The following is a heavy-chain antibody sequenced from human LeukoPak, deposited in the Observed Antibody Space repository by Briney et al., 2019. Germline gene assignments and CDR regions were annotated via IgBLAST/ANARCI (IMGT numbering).Heavy chain of an antibody. J-gene: IGHJ5*02. V-gene: IGHV6-1*01. CDR2: TYYRSKWYN. D-gene: IGHD2-21*02. CDR3: ARDLGVVTADNWFDP. CDR1: GDTFSSNSAA. Sequence: SQTLSLTCAISGDTFSSNSAAWNWIRQSPSRGLEWLGRTYYRSKWYNDYAVSVKSRITINPDTSKNQFSLQLNSVTPEDTAVYYCARDLGVVTADNWFDPWGQGTLVTVSP.